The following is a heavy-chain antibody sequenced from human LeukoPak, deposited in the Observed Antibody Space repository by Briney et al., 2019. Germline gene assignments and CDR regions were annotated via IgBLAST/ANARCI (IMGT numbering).Heavy chain of an antibody. D-gene: IGHD2-2*01. CDR1: GGSFSGYY. CDR3: ARGGGSTPYYFDY. V-gene: IGHV4-34*01. CDR2: INHSGST. J-gene: IGHJ4*02. Sequence: PSETLSLTCAVYGGSFSGYYWSWIRQPPGEGLEWIGEINHSGSTNYNPSLKSRVTISVDTSKNQFSLKLSSVTAADTAVYYCARGGGSTPYYFDYWGQGTLVTVSS.